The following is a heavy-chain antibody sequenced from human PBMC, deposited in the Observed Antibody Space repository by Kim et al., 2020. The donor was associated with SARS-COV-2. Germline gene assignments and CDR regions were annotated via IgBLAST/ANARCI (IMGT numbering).Heavy chain of an antibody. CDR3: AGRHIAAAGGRTQGYYSYYGMDV. J-gene: IGHJ6*02. Sequence: SETLSLTCTVSGGSISSYYWSWIRQPPGKGLEWIGYIFYSGSTNYNPSLKSRVTISVDTSKNQFSLRLSSVTAADTPVYYCAGRHIAAAGGRTQGYYSYYGMDVWGQGTTVTVSS. CDR1: GGSISSYY. D-gene: IGHD6-13*01. V-gene: IGHV4-59*08. CDR2: IFYSGST.